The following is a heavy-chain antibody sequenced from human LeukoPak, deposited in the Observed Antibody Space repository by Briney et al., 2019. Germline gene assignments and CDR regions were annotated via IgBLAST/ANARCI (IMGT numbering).Heavy chain of an antibody. J-gene: IGHJ4*02. V-gene: IGHV3-7*03. CDR1: GFTFSSYW. CDR2: IKQDGSER. CDR3: ATGAGCGY. Sequence: GGSLRLSCAASGFTFSSYWMTWVRQAPGKGLEWVANIKQDGSERNYVDSVKGRSTISRDNAKNSLYLQMNTLRDEDTAVYYCATGAGCGYWGQGTLVTVSS. D-gene: IGHD6-19*01.